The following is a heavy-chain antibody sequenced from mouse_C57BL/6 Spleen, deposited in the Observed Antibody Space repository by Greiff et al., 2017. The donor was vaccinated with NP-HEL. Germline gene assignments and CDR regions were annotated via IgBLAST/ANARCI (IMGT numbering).Heavy chain of an antibody. V-gene: IGHV7-1*01. D-gene: IGHD2-3*01. CDR3: ARDGDGSLDY. CDR1: GFTFSDFY. J-gene: IGHJ2*01. CDR2: SRNKANDYTT. Sequence: EVMLVESGGGLVQSGRSLRLSCATSGFTFSDFYMEWVRQAPGKGLEWIAASRNKANDYTTEYSASVKGRFIVSRDTSQSILYLQMNALRAEDTAIYYCARDGDGSLDYWGQGTTLTVSS.